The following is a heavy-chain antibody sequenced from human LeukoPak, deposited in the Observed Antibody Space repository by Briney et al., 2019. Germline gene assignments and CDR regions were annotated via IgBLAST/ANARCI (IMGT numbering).Heavy chain of an antibody. D-gene: IGHD4-17*01. J-gene: IGHJ4*02. CDR1: GYTFTGYY. CDR2: INPNSGGT. V-gene: IGHV1-2*04. CDR3: ARDSRRNYGDPIYYFDY. Sequence: ASVKVSCKASGYTFTGYYMHWVRQAPGQGLEWMGWINPNSGGTNYAQKFQGWVTMTRDTSISTAYMGLSRLRSDDTAVYYCARDSRRNYGDPIYYFDYWGQGTLVTVSS.